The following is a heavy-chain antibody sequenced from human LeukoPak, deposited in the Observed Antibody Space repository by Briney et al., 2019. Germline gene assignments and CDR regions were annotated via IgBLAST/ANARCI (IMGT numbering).Heavy chain of an antibody. CDR1: GFTFSSYG. D-gene: IGHD3-22*01. CDR2: IWYDGSNK. J-gene: IGHJ4*02. V-gene: IGHV3-33*06. Sequence: PGGSLRLSCAASGFTFSSYGMHWVRQAPGKGLEWVAVIWYDGSNKYYADSVKGRFTISRDNSKNTLYLQMNSLRAEDTAVYYCAKSRYYYDSSGYSSSDYWGQGTLVTVSS. CDR3: AKSRYYYDSSGYSSSDY.